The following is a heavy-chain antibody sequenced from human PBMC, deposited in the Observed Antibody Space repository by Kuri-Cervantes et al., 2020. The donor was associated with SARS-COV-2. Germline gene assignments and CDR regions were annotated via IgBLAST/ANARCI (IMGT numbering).Heavy chain of an antibody. Sequence: ASVKVSCKVSGYTLTELSMHWVRQAPGKGLEWMGGFDPEDGETIYAQKFQGRVTITRNTSISTAYMELSSLRSEDTAVYYCARGDGSGCDYWGQGTLVTVSS. D-gene: IGHD3-3*01. CDR2: FDPEDGET. V-gene: IGHV1-24*01. CDR1: GYTLTELS. J-gene: IGHJ4*02. CDR3: ARGDGSGCDY.